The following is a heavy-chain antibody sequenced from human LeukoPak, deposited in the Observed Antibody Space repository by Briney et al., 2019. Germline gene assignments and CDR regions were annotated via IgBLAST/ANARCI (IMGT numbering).Heavy chain of an antibody. D-gene: IGHD7-27*01. CDR1: GFTFSTYG. J-gene: IGHJ4*02. Sequence: GGSLRLSCAASGFTFSTYGMQWVRQAPGKGLEWVAVIVGDGSNAHYADSVRGRFTVSRDNSKNTLYLQMNSLRAEDTAVYYCARDSITGDNSLDYWGRGTPGYRLL. CDR3: ARDSITGDNSLDY. CDR2: IVGDGSNA. V-gene: IGHV3-33*05.